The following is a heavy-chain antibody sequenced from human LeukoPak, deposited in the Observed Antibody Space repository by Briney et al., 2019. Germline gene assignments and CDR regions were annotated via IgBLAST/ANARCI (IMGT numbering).Heavy chain of an antibody. Sequence: SETLSLTCTVSGTFVSSGDYYWSWIRQHPGKGLEWIGYINHSGSTYYHPSLKTRVTISVDTSKIQLSLNLTSVTAADTAVYYCARGRPQYFEAFDIWGQGTLVTVSS. CDR3: ARGRPQYFEAFDI. CDR2: INHSGST. J-gene: IGHJ3*02. CDR1: GTFVSSGDYY. D-gene: IGHD2/OR15-2a*01. V-gene: IGHV4-31*03.